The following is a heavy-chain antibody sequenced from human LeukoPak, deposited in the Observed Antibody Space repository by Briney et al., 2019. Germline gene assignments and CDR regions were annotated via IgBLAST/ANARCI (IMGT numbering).Heavy chain of an antibody. V-gene: IGHV3-21*01. D-gene: IGHD3-3*01. Sequence: PGGSLRLSCAASGFTFSRYSMNWVRQAPGKGLEWVSSISSSSSYIYYADSVKGRFTISRDNAKNSLYLQMNSLRAEDTAVYYCARASVQKAYYDFWSGYYTLDYWGQGTLVTVSS. CDR3: ARASVQKAYYDFWSGYYTLDY. CDR1: GFTFSRYS. J-gene: IGHJ4*02. CDR2: ISSSSSYI.